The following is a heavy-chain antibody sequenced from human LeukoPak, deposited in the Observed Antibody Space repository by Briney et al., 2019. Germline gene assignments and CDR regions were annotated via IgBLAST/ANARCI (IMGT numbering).Heavy chain of an antibody. CDR2: IYSGGST. Sequence: GGSLRLSCAASGFTVSSNYMSWVRQAPGKGLEWVSVIYSGGSTYYADSVKGRFTISRDDSKNTLYLQMNSLRAEDTAVYYCAKDMATNRPSSDAFDIWGQGTMVTVSS. J-gene: IGHJ3*02. CDR1: GFTVSSNY. D-gene: IGHD5-24*01. CDR3: AKDMATNRPSSDAFDI. V-gene: IGHV3-66*01.